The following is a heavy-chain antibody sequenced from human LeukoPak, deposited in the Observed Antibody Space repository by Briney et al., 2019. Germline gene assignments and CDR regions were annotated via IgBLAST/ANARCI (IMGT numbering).Heavy chain of an antibody. CDR3: ARAAGDSSGYYHESYYFDY. CDR2: IRFDGSNE. J-gene: IGHJ4*02. Sequence: GGSLRLSCAASGFTFSSYGIHWVRQAPGKGLEWVAFIRFDGSNEYYADSVKGRFTISRDNSKNTLYLQMNSLRAEDTAVYYCARAAGDSSGYYHESYYFDYWGQGTLVTVSS. V-gene: IGHV3-30*02. D-gene: IGHD3-22*01. CDR1: GFTFSSYG.